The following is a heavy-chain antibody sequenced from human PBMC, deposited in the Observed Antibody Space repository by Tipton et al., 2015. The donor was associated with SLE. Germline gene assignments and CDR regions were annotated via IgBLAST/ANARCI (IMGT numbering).Heavy chain of an antibody. D-gene: IGHD4-23*01. V-gene: IGHV3-21*01. CDR3: ARETRWYFDY. CDR1: GFTISKYS. Sequence: YLRLSCADTGFTISKYSMNWVRQDTGKGLEWDTSISSSSSYIYYADSEKGRFTITRDNTKNSLYLQMNILRAEDTAVYFCARETRWYFDYWVQGTLVTVSS. CDR2: ISSSSSYI. J-gene: IGHJ4*02.